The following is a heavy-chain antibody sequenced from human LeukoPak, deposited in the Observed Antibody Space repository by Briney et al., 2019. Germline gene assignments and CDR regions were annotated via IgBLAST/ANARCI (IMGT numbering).Heavy chain of an antibody. V-gene: IGHV1-69*04. D-gene: IGHD3-3*01. CDR1: GGTFSSYA. J-gene: IGHJ6*02. Sequence: GASVKVSCKASGGTFSSYAISWVRQAPGQGLGWMGRIIPIFGIANYAQKFQGRVTITADKSTSTAYMELSSLRSEDTAVYYCASSTIPLSQRIYYYGMDVWGQGTTVTVSS. CDR3: ASSTIPLSQRIYYYGMDV. CDR2: IIPIFGIA.